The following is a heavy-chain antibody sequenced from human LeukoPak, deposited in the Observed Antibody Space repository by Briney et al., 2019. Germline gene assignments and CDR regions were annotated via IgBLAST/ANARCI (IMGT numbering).Heavy chain of an antibody. CDR2: IYYSGST. J-gene: IGHJ4*02. CDR3: ARRYYDILTGYYDPFDY. Sequence: SGTLSLTCTVSGGSISSSSYYWGWIRQPPGKGLEWIGSIYYSGSTYYNPSLKSRVTISVDTSKNQFSLKLSSVTAADTAVYYCARRYYDILTGYYDPFDYWGQGTLVTVSS. V-gene: IGHV4-39*01. CDR1: GGSISSSSYY. D-gene: IGHD3-9*01.